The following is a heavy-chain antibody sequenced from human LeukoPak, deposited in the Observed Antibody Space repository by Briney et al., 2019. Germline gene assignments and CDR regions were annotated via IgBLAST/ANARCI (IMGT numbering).Heavy chain of an antibody. V-gene: IGHV3-23*01. CDR3: AKAYYDSSGSYY. J-gene: IGHJ4*02. Sequence: PGGSLRLSCAASEFTFSSYAMSWVRQAPGKGREWVSAISGSGGSTYYADSVKGRFTISRDNSKNTLYLQMNSLRAEDTAVYYCAKAYYDSSGSYYWGQGTLVTVSS. D-gene: IGHD3-22*01. CDR1: EFTFSSYA. CDR2: ISGSGGST.